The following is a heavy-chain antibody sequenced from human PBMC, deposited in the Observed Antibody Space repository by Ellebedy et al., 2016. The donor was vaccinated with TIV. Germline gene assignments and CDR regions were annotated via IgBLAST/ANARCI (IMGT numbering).Heavy chain of an antibody. CDR1: GGTVSTYA. D-gene: IGHD6-19*01. CDR2: IIPVFGTT. Sequence: SVKVSCXASGGTVSTYAFTWVRQAPGQGLDWMGGIIPVFGTTFYAQKFQGRVTITADESTSTAYMELSSLRSDDTAVYYCARDPALAGMSGRAYFDPWGQGTLVTVSS. J-gene: IGHJ5*02. CDR3: ARDPALAGMSGRAYFDP. V-gene: IGHV1-69*13.